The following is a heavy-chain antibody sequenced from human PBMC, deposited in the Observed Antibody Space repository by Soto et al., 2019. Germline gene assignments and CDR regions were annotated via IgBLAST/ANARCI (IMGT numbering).Heavy chain of an antibody. CDR1: GFTFSDYW. D-gene: IGHD3-10*01. CDR3: ARGIRGHYGKDV. Sequence: EVQLVESGGVLVQPGGSLRLSCAASGFTFSDYWIHWVRQAPGKGLMWVSRIKCDGSITNYADSVKGRFTVARDNAKNTLYLQMNSLRAEATALYYCARGIRGHYGKDVWGQGTSVSVSS. CDR2: IKCDGSIT. J-gene: IGHJ6*02. V-gene: IGHV3-74*01.